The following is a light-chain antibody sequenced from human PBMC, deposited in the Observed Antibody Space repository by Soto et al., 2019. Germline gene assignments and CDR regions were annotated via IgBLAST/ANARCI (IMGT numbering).Light chain of an antibody. CDR1: QFVSSF. CDR2: AAS. V-gene: IGKV1-9*01. CDR3: QQFKSYPIT. Sequence: EMTHTPSTLSASVGERVTITCRASQFVSSFLAWYQQNPGKAPKLLIYAASTLQNGVPSTFSGSGSGTEFTLTISSLQPEDFGTYYCQQFKSYPITFGQGTRLEI. J-gene: IGKJ5*01.